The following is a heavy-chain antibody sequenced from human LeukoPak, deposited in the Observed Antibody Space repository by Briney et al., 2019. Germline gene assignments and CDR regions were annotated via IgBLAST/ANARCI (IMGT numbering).Heavy chain of an antibody. J-gene: IGHJ4*02. V-gene: IGHV1-18*01. CDR1: GYTFTSYG. CDR2: IGAYNSNT. D-gene: IGHD3-10*01. CDR3: ARGRHYYGSGIPSDY. Sequence: GASVKVSCKASGYTFTSYGINWVRQAPGQGLEWMGWIGAYNSNTNYAQKVQGRVTMTTDTSTSTAYMELRSLRSDDTAVYYCARGRHYYGSGIPSDYWGQGTLVTVSS.